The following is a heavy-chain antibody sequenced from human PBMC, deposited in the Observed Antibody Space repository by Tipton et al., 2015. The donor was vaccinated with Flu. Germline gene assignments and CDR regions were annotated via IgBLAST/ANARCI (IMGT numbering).Heavy chain of an antibody. CDR2: IYYSGST. CDR3: ARGVGAFRFDAFDI. Sequence: GLVKSSETLSLTCTVSGGSISSYYWSWIRQPPGKGLEWIGYIYYSGSTNYNPSLKSRVTISVDTSKNQFSLKLSSVTAADTTVYYCARGVGAFRFDAFDIWGQGTMVTVSS. D-gene: IGHD1-26*01. CDR1: GGSISSYY. J-gene: IGHJ3*02. V-gene: IGHV4-59*01.